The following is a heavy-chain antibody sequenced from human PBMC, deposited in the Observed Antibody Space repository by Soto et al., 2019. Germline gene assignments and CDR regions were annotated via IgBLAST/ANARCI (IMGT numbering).Heavy chain of an antibody. CDR2: IIPFLGSP. V-gene: IGHV1-69*06. Sequence: QALLVQSGAEVKKPGASVKVSCKLSGATFSSYAMSWVRQAPGQGLEWIGGIIPFLGSPNYAQKFQGRVTITADTSTAPSYMELSSLRSDDTAVYYCARDKCAYYSHLVYWGQGTLVTVSS. CDR3: ARDKCAYYSHLVY. CDR1: GATFSSYA. J-gene: IGHJ4*02. D-gene: IGHD3-22*01.